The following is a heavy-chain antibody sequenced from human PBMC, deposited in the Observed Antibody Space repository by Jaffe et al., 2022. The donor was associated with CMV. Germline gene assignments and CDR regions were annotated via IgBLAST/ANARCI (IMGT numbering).Heavy chain of an antibody. CDR3: AGFHYDILTGFDY. CDR1: GGSFSGYY. D-gene: IGHD3-9*01. V-gene: IGHV4-34*01. CDR2: INHSGST. J-gene: IGHJ4*02. Sequence: QVQLQQWGAGLLKPSETLSLTCAVYGGSFSGYYWSWIRQPPGKGLEWIGEINHSGSTNYNPSLKSRVTISVDTSKNQFSLKLSSVTAADTAVYYCAGFHYDILTGFDYWGQGTLVTVSS.